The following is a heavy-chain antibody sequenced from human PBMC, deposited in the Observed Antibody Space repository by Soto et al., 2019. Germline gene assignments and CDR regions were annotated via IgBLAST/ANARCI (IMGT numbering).Heavy chain of an antibody. J-gene: IGHJ4*02. Sequence: GVPLRLSCDASGFGFADAVMYWVRQVQEKALEWVSGSSWSGDMIRYADSVKGRFTISRHNRKNSLYLQMNSQRAEHTAFYYCVQDWLSEPYGKFDSLGQRARVAVSS. CDR3: VQDWLSEPYGKFDS. D-gene: IGHD3-10*01. CDR2: SSWSGDMI. CDR1: GFGFADAV. V-gene: IGHV3-9*01.